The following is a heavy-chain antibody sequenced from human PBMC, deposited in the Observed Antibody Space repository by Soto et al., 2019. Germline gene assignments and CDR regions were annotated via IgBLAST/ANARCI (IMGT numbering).Heavy chain of an antibody. CDR2: ISDDGTNK. D-gene: IGHD2-2*01. CDR3: ARGLVVVISRDWFDP. CDR1: GFTFINYA. V-gene: IGHV3-30-3*01. J-gene: IGHJ5*02. Sequence: LRLSCAASGFTFINYAMHWVRQRPGRGLEWVAVISDDGTNKDYAGSVRGRFTISRDNSENTLFLQMNSLRAEDTAVYYCARGLVVVISRDWFDPWGQGTLVTVSS.